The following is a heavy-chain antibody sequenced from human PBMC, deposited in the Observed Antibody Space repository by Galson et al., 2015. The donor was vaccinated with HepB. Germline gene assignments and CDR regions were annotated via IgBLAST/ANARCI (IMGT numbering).Heavy chain of an antibody. CDR3: AKEYNYGYGDY. J-gene: IGHJ3*01. Sequence: IATISYSGNTYYNPSLKSRVTISADTSRNLFSLKLNSVTAADTAVYFCAKEYNYGYGDYWGQGTMVTVSS. D-gene: IGHD5-18*01. CDR2: ISYSGNT. V-gene: IGHV4-39*01.